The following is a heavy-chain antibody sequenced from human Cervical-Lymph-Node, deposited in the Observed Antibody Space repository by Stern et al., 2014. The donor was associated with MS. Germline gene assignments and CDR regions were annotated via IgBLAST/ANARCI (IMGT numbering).Heavy chain of an antibody. V-gene: IGHV1-69*01. CDR1: GGTFSSYA. Sequence: QMQLVQSGAEVKKPGSSVKVSCKASGGTFSSYAISWVRQAPGQGLEWMGGIIPIFGTANYAQKFQGRVTITADESTSTAYMELSSLRSEDTAVYYCARTPGGYSSGWYRNYYYGMDVWGQGTTVTVSS. CDR2: IIPIFGTA. J-gene: IGHJ6*02. D-gene: IGHD6-19*01. CDR3: ARTPGGYSSGWYRNYYYGMDV.